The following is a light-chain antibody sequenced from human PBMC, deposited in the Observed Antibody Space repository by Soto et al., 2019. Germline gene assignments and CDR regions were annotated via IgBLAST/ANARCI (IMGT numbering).Light chain of an antibody. CDR2: EVS. CDR3: SSFKGTNSFV. Sequence: QSALAQPPSASGSPGQSVTIACTGTYSDIGAYNYVSWYQQRPGEAPKLIIYEVSKRPSGVPDRTFASKSGNTASLTVSGLQADDEANYYCSSFKGTNSFVFGTGTKVTVL. CDR1: YSDIGAYNY. V-gene: IGLV2-8*01. J-gene: IGLJ1*01.